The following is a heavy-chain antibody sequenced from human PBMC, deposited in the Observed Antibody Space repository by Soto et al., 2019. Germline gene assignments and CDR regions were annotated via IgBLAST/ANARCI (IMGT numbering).Heavy chain of an antibody. D-gene: IGHD3-22*01. CDR2: ISYDGNNK. CDR1: GFTFSTYA. V-gene: IGHV3-30-3*01. CDR3: ARGSDDSSCYFSPYNWYDP. Sequence: GGSLRLSCAASGFTFSTYAMHWVRQAPGKGLEWVAVISYDGNNKYYADSVKGRFTISRDNSKNTLYLQMNSLRAEDTAVYYCARGSDDSSCYFSPYNWYDPWGQGTLVTVSS. J-gene: IGHJ5*02.